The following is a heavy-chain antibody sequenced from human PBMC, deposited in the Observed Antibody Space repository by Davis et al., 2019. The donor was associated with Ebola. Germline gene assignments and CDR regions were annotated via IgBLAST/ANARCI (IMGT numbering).Heavy chain of an antibody. CDR3: AISEPPDS. CDR1: GFTFSSYG. CDR2: ISYDGSNK. V-gene: IGHV3-30*03. Sequence: GESLKISCAASGFTFSSYGMHWVRQAPGKGLEWVAVISYDGSNKYYADSVKGRFTISRDNSKNTLYLQMNSLRAEDTAVYYCAISEPPDSWGQGTLVTVSS. J-gene: IGHJ4*02.